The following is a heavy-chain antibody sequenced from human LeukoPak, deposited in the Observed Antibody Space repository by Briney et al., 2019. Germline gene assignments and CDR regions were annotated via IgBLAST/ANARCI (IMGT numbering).Heavy chain of an antibody. J-gene: IGHJ4*02. CDR3: ARDYPLGYCTNGVCYPSFDY. CDR2: INPNSGGT. Sequence: ASVKVSCKASGYTFTGYYMHWVRQAPGQGLEWMGWINPNSGGTNYAQKLQGRVTMTTDTSTSTAYMELRSLRSDDTAVYYCARDYPLGYCTNGVCYPSFDYWGQGTLVTVSS. D-gene: IGHD2-8*01. CDR1: GYTFTGYY. V-gene: IGHV1-2*02.